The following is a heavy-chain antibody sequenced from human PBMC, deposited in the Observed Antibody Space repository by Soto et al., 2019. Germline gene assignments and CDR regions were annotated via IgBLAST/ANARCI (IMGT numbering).Heavy chain of an antibody. CDR2: IGTAGDT. CDR3: ARDEWLVSYYYGMDV. CDR1: GFTFSSYD. Sequence: GGSLRLSCAASGFTFSSYDMHWVRQATGKGLEWVSAIGTAGDTYYPGSVKGRFTISRENAKNSLYLQMNSLRAEDTAVYYCARDEWLVSYYYGMDVLGQGTTVTVSS. J-gene: IGHJ6*02. V-gene: IGHV3-13*01. D-gene: IGHD3-9*01.